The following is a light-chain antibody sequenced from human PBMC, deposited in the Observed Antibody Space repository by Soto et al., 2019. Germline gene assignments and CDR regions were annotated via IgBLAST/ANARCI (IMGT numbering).Light chain of an antibody. CDR1: SSNIGSNY. J-gene: IGLJ2*01. V-gene: IGLV1-47*01. CDR3: AAWDDSLSVVV. CDR2: RNN. Sequence: QSVLTQPPSASGTPGQRVTISCSGSSSNIGSNYVYWYQQLPGTAPKLLIYRNNQRPSGVPDRFSVSKSGTSASLAISGLRSEDEADYYCAAWDDSLSVVVFGVGTKLHRP.